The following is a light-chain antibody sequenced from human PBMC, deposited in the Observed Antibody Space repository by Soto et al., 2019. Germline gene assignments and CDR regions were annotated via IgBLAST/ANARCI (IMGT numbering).Light chain of an antibody. CDR2: EVS. J-gene: IGLJ1*01. CDR3: TSYTTSSTYV. CDR1: SSDVGNYIY. V-gene: IGLV2-14*01. Sequence: QSALTQAASVSGSPGQSITISCTGTSSDVGNYIYVFWFQQHPGKAPKLIISEVSNRPSGVSSRFSGSKSGNTASLTISGLQAEDEAHYYCTSYTTSSTYVFGTGTKVTVL.